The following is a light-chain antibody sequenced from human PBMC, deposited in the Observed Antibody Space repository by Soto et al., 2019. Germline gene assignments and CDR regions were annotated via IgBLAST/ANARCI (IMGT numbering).Light chain of an antibody. V-gene: IGKV1-5*03. Sequence: DIQMTQSPSTLSGSVGDRVTITCRASQTISSWLAWYQQKPGKAPKLLIHKASTLKSGVPSRFSGSGSGTEFTLTISSLQPDDFATYYCQQGKSFPFTFGGGTKVEFK. J-gene: IGKJ4*01. CDR3: QQGKSFPFT. CDR1: QTISSW. CDR2: KAS.